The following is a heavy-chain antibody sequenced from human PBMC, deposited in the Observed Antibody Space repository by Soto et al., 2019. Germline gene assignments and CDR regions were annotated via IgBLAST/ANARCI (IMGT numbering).Heavy chain of an antibody. CDR1: GYTFTSYA. J-gene: IGHJ4*02. D-gene: IGHD6-13*01. CDR2: ISTYTGST. Sequence: GASVKVSCKASGYTFTSYAISWVRQAPGQGLEWMGWISTYTGSTNYAQKFQGRVTMATDTSTSTAYMELRSLRSDDTAVYYCARDLGQQMVDYWGQGTLVTVSS. V-gene: IGHV1-18*01. CDR3: ARDLGQQMVDY.